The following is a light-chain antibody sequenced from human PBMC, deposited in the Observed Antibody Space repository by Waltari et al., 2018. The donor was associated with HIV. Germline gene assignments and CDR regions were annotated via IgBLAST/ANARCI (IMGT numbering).Light chain of an antibody. Sequence: QSALTQPRSVSGSPGQSVTISCTGTSSDVGGYNYVSWYQQHPGQAPKLMIFGVSKRPSGVPVRFSGSRSSNTASLTISGLQAEDEADYYCCSYAGSYTYVFGTGTKVTVL. CDR3: CSYAGSYTYV. V-gene: IGLV2-11*01. CDR1: SSDVGGYNY. J-gene: IGLJ1*01. CDR2: GVS.